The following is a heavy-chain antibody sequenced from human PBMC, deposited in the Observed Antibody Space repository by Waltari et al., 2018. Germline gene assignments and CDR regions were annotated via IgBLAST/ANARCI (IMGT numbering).Heavy chain of an antibody. V-gene: IGHV1-8*01. CDR2: MNPNSGNT. J-gene: IGHJ4*02. CDR1: GYSFTNFD. D-gene: IGHD2-2*01. Sequence: QVQLVQSGAEVKKPGASVKVSCKASGYSFTNFDNNWVRQATGQGLEWMGWMNPNSGNTGYAEKFQDRVTMTSNISISSAYVELRSLRSEDTAVYYCARKTSRTIEYWGQGTLVTVSS. CDR3: ARKTSRTIEY.